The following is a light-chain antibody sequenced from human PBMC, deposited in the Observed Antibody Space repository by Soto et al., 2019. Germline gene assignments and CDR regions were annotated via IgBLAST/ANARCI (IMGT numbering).Light chain of an antibody. V-gene: IGLV8-61*01. J-gene: IGLJ3*02. CDR2: NTN. CDR3: GLYMGSGISV. Sequence: QTVVTQEPSFSVSPGGTVTLTCGLSSGSVSTNYYPSWYQQTPGQAPRTLIYNTNTRSSGVPDRFSGSILGNKAALTITGAQADDESDYYCGLYMGSGISVFGGGTKVTVL. CDR1: SGSVSTNYY.